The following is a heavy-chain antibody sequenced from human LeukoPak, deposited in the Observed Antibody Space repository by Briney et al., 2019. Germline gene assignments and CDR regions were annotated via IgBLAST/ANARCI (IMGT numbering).Heavy chain of an antibody. V-gene: IGHV1-2*02. CDR3: AREADSSGSP. CDR2: INPDSGGT. Sequence: ASVKVSCKASGYTFTGYYILWVRQAPGQGLEWMGWINPDSGGTNYAQKFQGRVTMTRDTSISTAYMELSRLRSDDTAVYYCAREADSSGSPWGQGTLVTVSS. CDR1: GYTFTGYY. D-gene: IGHD6-19*01. J-gene: IGHJ5*02.